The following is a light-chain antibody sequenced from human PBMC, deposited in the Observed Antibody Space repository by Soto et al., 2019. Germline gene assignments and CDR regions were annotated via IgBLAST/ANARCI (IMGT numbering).Light chain of an antibody. V-gene: IGKV4-1*01. CDR2: WAS. CDR3: QQYYSNPRT. Sequence: DIVMTQSPDSLAVSLGERATINCKSSQSVLYSSDNKNYLAWFQQKPGQPPKLLIYWASIRQSGVPDRFSGSGSGTDFTLTISSLQAEDVAVYYCQQYYSNPRTFGQGTKVAIK. CDR1: QSVLYSSDNKNY. J-gene: IGKJ1*01.